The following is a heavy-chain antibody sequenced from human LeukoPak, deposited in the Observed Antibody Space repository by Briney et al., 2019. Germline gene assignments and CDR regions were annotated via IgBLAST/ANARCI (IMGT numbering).Heavy chain of an antibody. CDR1: GYTFTSYG. D-gene: IGHD2-15*01. V-gene: IGHV1-18*01. J-gene: IGHJ4*02. CDR3: AAETYCSGGSCYGEFDY. Sequence: ASVKVSCKASGYTFTSYGISWVRQAPGQGLEWMGWISAYNGNTNYAQKFQERVTITRDMSTSTAYMELSSLRSEDTAVYYCAAETYCSGGSCYGEFDYWGQGTLVTVSS. CDR2: ISAYNGNT.